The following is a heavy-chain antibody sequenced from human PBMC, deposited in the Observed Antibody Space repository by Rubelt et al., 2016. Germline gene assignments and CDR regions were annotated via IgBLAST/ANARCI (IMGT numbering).Heavy chain of an antibody. J-gene: IGHJ4*02. CDR2: IYYSGSN. CDR1: GGSISSSSYY. CDR3: ARVWSVTTMAGY. D-gene: IGHD3-10*01. Sequence: QVQLQESGPGLVKPSETLSLTCTVSGGSISSSSYYWGWIRQPPGKGLEWIGSIYYSGSNYYNPSLKSRVTISGDTSKNQLSLKLSSVTAADTAVYYCARVWSVTTMAGYWGQGTLVTVSS. V-gene: IGHV4-39*07.